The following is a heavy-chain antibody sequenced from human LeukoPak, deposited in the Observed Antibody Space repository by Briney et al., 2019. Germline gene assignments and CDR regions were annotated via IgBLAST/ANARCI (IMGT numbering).Heavy chain of an antibody. V-gene: IGHV1-69*04. CDR2: IIPILGIA. CDR1: GGTFSSYA. D-gene: IGHD3-10*01. CDR3: ARELMVRGVIISGDYYYYGMDV. Sequence: SVEVSCKASGGTFSSYAISWVRQAPGQGLEWMGRIIPILGIANYAQKFQGRVTITADKSTSTAYMELSSLRSEDTAVYYCARELMVRGVIISGDYYYYGMDVWGQGTTVTVSS. J-gene: IGHJ6*02.